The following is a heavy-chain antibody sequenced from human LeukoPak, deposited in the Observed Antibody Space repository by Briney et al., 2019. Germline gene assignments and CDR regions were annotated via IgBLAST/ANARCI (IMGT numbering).Heavy chain of an antibody. V-gene: IGHV4-39*01. Sequence: PSETLSLTCTVSGGSISSSSYYWGWIRQPPGKGLEWIGSIYYSGSTYYNPSLKGRVTISVDTSKNQFSLKLSSVTAADTAVYYCARLTAMAEYYFDYWGQGTLVTVSS. CDR3: ARLTAMAEYYFDY. CDR1: GGSISSSSYY. D-gene: IGHD5-18*01. CDR2: IYYSGST. J-gene: IGHJ4*02.